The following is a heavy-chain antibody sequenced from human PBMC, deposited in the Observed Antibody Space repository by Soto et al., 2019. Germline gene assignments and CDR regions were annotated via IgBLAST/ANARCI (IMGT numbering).Heavy chain of an antibody. Sequence: GASVKVSCKASGFTFTSYYFHWVRQAPGQGLEWMAVINPSGGSTSYAQRFQGRVTMTRDTSTSTVYMEVSSLRSEDTAVYYCARGRFIGYDAFDICGQGTMVTVSS. J-gene: IGHJ3*02. D-gene: IGHD3-22*01. CDR2: INPSGGST. V-gene: IGHV1-46*01. CDR1: GFTFTSYY. CDR3: ARGRFIGYDAFDI.